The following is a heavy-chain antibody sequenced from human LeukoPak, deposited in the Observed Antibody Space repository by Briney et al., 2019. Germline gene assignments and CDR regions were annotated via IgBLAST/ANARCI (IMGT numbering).Heavy chain of an antibody. CDR3: AKDYYGSGSYYNPQIYGMDV. J-gene: IGHJ6*02. D-gene: IGHD3-10*01. V-gene: IGHV3-30*18. Sequence: GGSLRLSCAASGFTFSSYGMHWVRRAPGKGLEWVAVISYDGSNKYYADSVKGRFTISRDNSKNTLYLQMNSLRAEDTAVYYCAKDYYGSGSYYNPQIYGMDVWGQGTTVTVSS. CDR1: GFTFSSYG. CDR2: ISYDGSNK.